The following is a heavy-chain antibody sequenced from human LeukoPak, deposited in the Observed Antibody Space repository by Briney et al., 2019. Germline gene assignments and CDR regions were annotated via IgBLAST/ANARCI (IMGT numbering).Heavy chain of an antibody. J-gene: IGHJ4*02. Sequence: QPGRSLRLSCAASGFTFDDYATHWVRQAPGKGLEWVSGISWNSGSIGYADSVKGRFTISRDNAKNSLYLQMNSLRAEDTALYYCAKDERTGEMATMGNFDYWGQGTLVTVCS. CDR2: ISWNSGSI. D-gene: IGHD5-24*01. CDR1: GFTFDDYA. CDR3: AKDERTGEMATMGNFDY. V-gene: IGHV3-9*01.